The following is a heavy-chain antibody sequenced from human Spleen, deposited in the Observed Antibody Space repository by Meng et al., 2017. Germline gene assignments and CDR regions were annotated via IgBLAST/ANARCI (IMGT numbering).Heavy chain of an antibody. V-gene: IGHV3-74*03. D-gene: IGHD1-26*01. Sequence: GESLKISCVASGFTFSSYWMHWVRRDPGKGLVWVSRMNTDGSTTTYADSVKGRFTISRDNAKNTLYLHMNSLRAEDTAVYYCARDRVPGWGLLFSSSGGLDYWGQGTLVTVSS. CDR1: GFTFSSYW. CDR2: MNTDGSTT. CDR3: ARDRVPGWGLLFSSSGGLDY. J-gene: IGHJ4*02.